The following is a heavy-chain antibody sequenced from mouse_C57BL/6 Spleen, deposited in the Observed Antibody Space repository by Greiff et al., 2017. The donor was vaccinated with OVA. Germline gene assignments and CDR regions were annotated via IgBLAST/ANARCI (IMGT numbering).Heavy chain of an antibody. D-gene: IGHD3-1*01. CDR2: IDPSDSYT. CDR3: AREGATPYYFDY. CDR1: GYTFTSYW. V-gene: IGHV1-59*01. J-gene: IGHJ2*01. Sequence: QVQLQQPGAELVRPGTSVKLSCKASGYTFTSYWMHWVKQRPGQGLEWIGVIDPSDSYTNYNQKFKGKATLTVDTSSSTAYMQLSSLTSEDSAVYYGAREGATPYYFDYWGQGTTLTVSS.